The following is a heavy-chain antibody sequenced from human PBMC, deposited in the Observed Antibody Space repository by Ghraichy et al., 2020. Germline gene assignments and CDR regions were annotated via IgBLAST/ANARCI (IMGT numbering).Heavy chain of an antibody. J-gene: IGHJ4*02. CDR1: GYSFPSHG. V-gene: IGHV1-18*01. CDR2: ISGYNANT. CDR3: ARSWYYYGAGSQLFDY. Sequence: ASVKVSCKASGYSFPSHGINWVRQAPGQGLEWMGWISGYNANTKYAQKLQGRVIMTTDTSTSTAYMELRSLRSDDTAVYYCARSWYYYGAGSQLFDYWGQGTLVTVSS. D-gene: IGHD3-10*01.